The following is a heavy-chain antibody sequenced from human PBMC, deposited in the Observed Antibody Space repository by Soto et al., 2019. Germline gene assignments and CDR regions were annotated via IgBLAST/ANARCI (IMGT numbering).Heavy chain of an antibody. CDR1: GGSISSSSYY. Sequence: QLQLQESGPGLVKPSETLSLTCTVSGGSISSSSYYWGWIRQPPGKGLEWIGSIYYSGSTYYNPSLKSRGTITVDTSKNHFPLMLRSVTAADTAVYYCLVRGDYWYWKGIFDYWGQGTLVTVSS. J-gene: IGHJ4*02. CDR3: LVRGDYWYWKGIFDY. CDR2: IYYSGST. D-gene: IGHD4-17*01. V-gene: IGHV4-39*02.